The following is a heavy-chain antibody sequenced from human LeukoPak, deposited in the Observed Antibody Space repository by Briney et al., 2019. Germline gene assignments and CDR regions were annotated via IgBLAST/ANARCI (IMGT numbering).Heavy chain of an antibody. CDR1: GYTFTSYG. Sequence: ASVKVSCKASGYTFTSYGISWVRQAPGQGLEWMGWINAYNGNTNYAQKLQGRVTMTTDTSTSTAYMELRSLRSDDTAVYYCARPYGSGSYYNSPLDCWGQGTLVTVSS. CDR3: ARPYGSGSYYNSPLDC. D-gene: IGHD3-10*01. V-gene: IGHV1-18*04. J-gene: IGHJ4*02. CDR2: INAYNGNT.